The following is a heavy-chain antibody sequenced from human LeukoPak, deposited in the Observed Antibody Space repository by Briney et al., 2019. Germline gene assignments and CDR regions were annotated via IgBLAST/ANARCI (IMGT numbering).Heavy chain of an antibody. CDR2: IYHSGNT. CDR3: ARENYYDSSGYYYYFDY. CDR1: GYSISSGYY. V-gene: IGHV4-38-2*02. J-gene: IGHJ4*02. D-gene: IGHD3-22*01. Sequence: PSETLSLTCTVSGYSISSGYYWAWIRQPPGKGLQWIGNIYHSGNTYYNPSLKSRVSISVDTSKNQFSLKLSSVTAADTAVYYCARENYYDSSGYYYYFDYWGQGTLVTVSS.